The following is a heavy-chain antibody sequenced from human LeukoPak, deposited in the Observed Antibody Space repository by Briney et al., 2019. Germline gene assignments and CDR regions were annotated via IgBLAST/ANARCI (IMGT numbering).Heavy chain of an antibody. CDR1: GYTFTGYY. Sequence: ASVKVSCKASGYTFTGYYMHWVRQAPGQGPEWMGWINPNSGGTNYAQKFQGRVTMTRDTSISTAYMELSRLRSDDTAVYYCARDGAPGPHYYYYGMDIWGQGTTVAVSS. CDR2: INPNSGGT. J-gene: IGHJ6*02. CDR3: ARDGAPGPHYYYYGMDI. V-gene: IGHV1-2*02.